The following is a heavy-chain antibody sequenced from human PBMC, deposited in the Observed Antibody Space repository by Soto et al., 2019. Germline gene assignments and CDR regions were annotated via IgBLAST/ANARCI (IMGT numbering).Heavy chain of an antibody. V-gene: IGHV1-46*01. CDR3: ARSSGGNLGIIIEGTNWFAT. CDR2: INPHGGST. CDR1: RGTFTSYY. Sequence: XSVKVSCTGPRGTFTSYYRHLVRQAPGQGLEWMGVINPHGGSTAYAQKFKGRVTLTRDTSASTVYMEVSSLTSEDTAMYYCARSSGGNLGIIIEGTNWFATWGQGTLVTVSS. D-gene: IGHD1-26*01. J-gene: IGHJ5*02.